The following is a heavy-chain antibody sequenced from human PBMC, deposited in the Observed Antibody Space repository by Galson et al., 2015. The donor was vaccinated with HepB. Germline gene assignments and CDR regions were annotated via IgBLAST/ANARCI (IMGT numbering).Heavy chain of an antibody. CDR2: IVVGSGNT. CDR3: ATDSSPYYYDTSGNFGYFVL. CDR1: GFIFSSSA. J-gene: IGHJ2*01. V-gene: IGHV1-58*01. D-gene: IGHD3-22*01. Sequence: SVKVSCKASGFIFSSSAVQWVRQARGQRLEWIGWIVVGSGNTDYAQKFQERVTITRDMSTNTAYMELSSLRSEDTAVYYCATDSSPYYYDTSGNFGYFVLWGRGTLVTVSS.